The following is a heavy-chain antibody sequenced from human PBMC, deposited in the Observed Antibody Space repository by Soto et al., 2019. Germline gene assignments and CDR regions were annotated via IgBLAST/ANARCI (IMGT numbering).Heavy chain of an antibody. CDR2: IYYSGST. Sequence: SETLSLTCTVSGGSISSYYWSWIRQPPGKGLGWIGYIYYSGSTNYNPSLKSRVTISVDTSKNQFSLKLTSVTASDTAVYYCARDKITGLFDYWGQGTLVTAPQ. J-gene: IGHJ4*02. V-gene: IGHV4-59*12. D-gene: IGHD2-8*02. CDR3: ARDKITGLFDY. CDR1: GGSISSYY.